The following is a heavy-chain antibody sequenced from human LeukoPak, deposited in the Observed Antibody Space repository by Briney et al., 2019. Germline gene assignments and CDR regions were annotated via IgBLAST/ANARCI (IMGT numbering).Heavy chain of an antibody. V-gene: IGHV3-23*01. D-gene: IGHD2-2*01. CDR2: ISGSCGST. J-gene: IGHJ4*02. Sequence: GGSLRLSCAASGFTFISYAMSWVRQAPGKWLEGGAAISGSCGSTYYADSVKGQFTISRDNSKNTLYLKMTRLRDEDTAVYYCAKDGYCSSASCYPLIDYWGQGNLVTVSS. CDR1: GFTFISYA. CDR3: AKDGYCSSASCYPLIDY.